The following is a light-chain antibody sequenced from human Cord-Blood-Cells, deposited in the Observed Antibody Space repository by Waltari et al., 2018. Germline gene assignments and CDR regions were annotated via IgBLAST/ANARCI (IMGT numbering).Light chain of an antibody. Sequence: QPVLTQPPSVSGAPRQRVTISCTGRSSNIGAGYDVHWYQQLPGTAPKLLIYGNSNRPSGVPDRFAGSKSGTSASLASAGLQAEDEADYYCQSYDSISVVFGGGTKLTVL. CDR1: SSNIGAGYD. J-gene: IGLJ2*01. V-gene: IGLV1-40*01. CDR2: GNS. CDR3: QSYDSISVV.